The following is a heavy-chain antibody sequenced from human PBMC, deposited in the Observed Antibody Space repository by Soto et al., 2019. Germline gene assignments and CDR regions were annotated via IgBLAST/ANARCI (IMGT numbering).Heavy chain of an antibody. Sequence: QVTLKESGPVLVKPTETLTLTCTVSGFSLSNARMGVSWIRQPPGKALEWLAHIFSNDEKSYSTSLKSRLTISKDTSKSQVVLTMTNMDPVDTATYCCERIRGPPPYYYYGMDVWGQGTTVTVSS. CDR3: ERIRGPPPYYYYGMDV. CDR1: GFSLSNARMG. V-gene: IGHV2-26*01. CDR2: IFSNDEK. J-gene: IGHJ6*02. D-gene: IGHD3-10*01.